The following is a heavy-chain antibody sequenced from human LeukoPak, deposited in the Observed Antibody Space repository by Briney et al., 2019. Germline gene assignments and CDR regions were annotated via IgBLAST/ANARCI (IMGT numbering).Heavy chain of an antibody. D-gene: IGHD2-15*01. J-gene: IGHJ4*02. CDR3: ARDGRHCSGGFCYPH. CDR1: GFTFSSYE. Sequence: PGGSLRLSCAASGFTFSSYEMHWVRQAPGKGLEWVSYISSSGSTIYYADSVKGRFTISRDNAKNSLYLQMNSLRAEDTAVYYCARDGRHCSGGFCYPHWGQGTLVTVS. V-gene: IGHV3-48*03. CDR2: ISSSGSTI.